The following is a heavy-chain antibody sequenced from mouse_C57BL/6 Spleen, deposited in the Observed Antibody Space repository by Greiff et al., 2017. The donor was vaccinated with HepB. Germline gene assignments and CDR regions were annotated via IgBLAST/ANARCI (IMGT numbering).Heavy chain of an antibody. CDR3: ARHYSKGLWYFDV. Sequence: VQLQQPGAELVKPGASVKMSCKASGYTFTSYWITWVKQRPGQGLEWIGDIYPGSGSTNYNEKFKSKATLTVDTSSSTASMQLSSLTSEDSAVYYCARHYSKGLWYFDVWGTETTVTVSS. CDR2: IYPGSGST. V-gene: IGHV1-55*01. J-gene: IGHJ1*03. D-gene: IGHD2-5*01. CDR1: GYTFTSYW.